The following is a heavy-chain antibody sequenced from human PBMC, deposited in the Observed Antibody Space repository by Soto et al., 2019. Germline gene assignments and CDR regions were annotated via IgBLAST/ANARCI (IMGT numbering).Heavy chain of an antibody. CDR1: GGSISSSSYY. V-gene: IGHV4-39*01. D-gene: IGHD2-2*01. CDR3: ATRVGYCSSTSCYHFDY. CDR2: IYYSGST. Sequence: NPSETLSLTCTVSGGSISSSSYYWGWIRQPPGKGLEWIGSIYYSGSTYYNPSLKSRVTISVDTSKNQFSLKLSSVTAADTAVYYCATRVGYCSSTSCYHFDYWGQGTLVTVSS. J-gene: IGHJ4*02.